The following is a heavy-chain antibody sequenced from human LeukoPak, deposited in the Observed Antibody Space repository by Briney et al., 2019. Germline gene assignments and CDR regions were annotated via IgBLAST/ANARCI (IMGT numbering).Heavy chain of an antibody. CDR2: ISSSGSTI. Sequence: GGSLRLSCAASGFTFSSYGMHWIRQAPGKGLEWVSYISSSGSTIYYADSVKGRFTISRDNAKNSLYLQMNSLRAEDTAVYYCARVSRGYSYGREDYWGQGTLVTVSS. D-gene: IGHD5-18*01. CDR1: GFTFSSYG. CDR3: ARVSRGYSYGREDY. V-gene: IGHV3-48*04. J-gene: IGHJ4*02.